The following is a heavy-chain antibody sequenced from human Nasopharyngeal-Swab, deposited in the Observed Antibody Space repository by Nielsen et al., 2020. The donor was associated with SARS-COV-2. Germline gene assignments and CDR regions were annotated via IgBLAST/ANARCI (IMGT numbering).Heavy chain of an antibody. V-gene: IGHV4-30-4*01. D-gene: IGHD6-19*01. Sequence: PGKGLEWIGHIYYSGSTYYNPSLKSRVTISVDTSKNQFSLKLSSVTAADTAVYYCARVLGEQWLVNYYYYMDVWGKGTTVTVSS. CDR2: IYYSGST. J-gene: IGHJ6*03. CDR3: ARVLGEQWLVNYYYYMDV.